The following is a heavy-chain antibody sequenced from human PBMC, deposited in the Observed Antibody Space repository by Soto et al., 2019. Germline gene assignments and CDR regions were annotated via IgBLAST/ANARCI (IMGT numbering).Heavy chain of an antibody. J-gene: IGHJ4*02. CDR1: GYTFTSYD. CDR3: ARGVAPYQIYDSGDYWYFDY. CDR2: MNPNSGNT. D-gene: IGHD4-17*01. V-gene: IGHV1-8*01. Sequence: ASVKVSCKASGYTFTSYDINWVRQATGQGLEWMGWMNPNSGNTGYAQKFQGRVTMTRNTSISTAYMELSSLRSEDTAVYYCARGVAPYQIYDSGDYWYFDYWGQGTLVTVSS.